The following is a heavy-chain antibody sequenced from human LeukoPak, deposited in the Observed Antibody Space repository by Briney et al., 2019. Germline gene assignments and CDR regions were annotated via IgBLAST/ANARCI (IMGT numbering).Heavy chain of an antibody. CDR1: VGSISSYY. CDR2: IYYSGST. Sequence: SETLSLTCTVSVGSISSYYWSWIRQPPGKGLEWIGYIYYSGSTNYNPSLKSRVTISVDTSKNQFSLKLSSVTAADTAVYYCARLGRDGYNDFDYWGQGTLVTVFS. V-gene: IGHV4-59*01. D-gene: IGHD5-24*01. J-gene: IGHJ4*02. CDR3: ARLGRDGYNDFDY.